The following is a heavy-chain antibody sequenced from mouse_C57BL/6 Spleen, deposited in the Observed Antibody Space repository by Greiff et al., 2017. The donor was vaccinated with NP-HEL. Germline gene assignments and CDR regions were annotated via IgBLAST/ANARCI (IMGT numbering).Heavy chain of an antibody. V-gene: IGHV1-26*01. Sequence: EVQLQQSGPELVKPGASVKISCKASGYTFTDYYMNWVKQSHGKSLEWIGDINPNNGGTSYNEKFKGKATLTVDKSSSTAYMELRSLTSEDSAVYYCARRAVVPSYWYFDVWGTGTTVTVSS. D-gene: IGHD3-3*01. J-gene: IGHJ1*03. CDR2: INPNNGGT. CDR1: GYTFTDYY. CDR3: ARRAVVPSYWYFDV.